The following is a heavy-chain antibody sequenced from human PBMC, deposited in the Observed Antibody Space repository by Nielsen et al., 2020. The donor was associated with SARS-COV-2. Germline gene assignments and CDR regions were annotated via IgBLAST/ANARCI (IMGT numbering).Heavy chain of an antibody. J-gene: IGHJ2*01. Sequence: GESLKISCAASGFTFSDYYMSWIRQAPGKGLEWVSYISSSGSTIYYADSVKGRFTISRDNAKNSLYLQMNSLRAEDTALYYCAKDGAEGGYFDLWGRGTLVTVSS. CDR2: ISSSGSTI. D-gene: IGHD3-16*01. V-gene: IGHV3-11*01. CDR1: GFTFSDYY. CDR3: AKDGAEGGYFDL.